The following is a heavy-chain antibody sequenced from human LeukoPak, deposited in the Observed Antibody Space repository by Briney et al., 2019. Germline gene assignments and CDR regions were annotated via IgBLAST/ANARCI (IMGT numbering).Heavy chain of an antibody. CDR2: ISSSGSTI. V-gene: IGHV3-11*01. D-gene: IGHD2-2*01. J-gene: IGHJ4*02. Sequence: GGSLRLSCAASGFTFSDYYMSWIRQAPGKGLEWVSYISSSGSTIYYADSVKGRFTISRDNAKNSLYLQMNSLRAEDTAVYYCARVKGYCSSTSTCDDYWGQGTLVTVSS. CDR1: GFTFSDYY. CDR3: ARVKGYCSSTSTCDDY.